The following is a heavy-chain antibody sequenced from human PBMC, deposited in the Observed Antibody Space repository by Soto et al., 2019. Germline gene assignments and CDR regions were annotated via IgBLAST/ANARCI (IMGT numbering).Heavy chain of an antibody. Sequence: QVQLVQSGAEAKKPGASVKVSCTASGYTFTSYYMHWVRQDPGQGLEWMGIINRSGGSTGYAQKFQGRVTMTRDTTTSKVYRELSSVRSEDKAVYYCARRGNHYYGMDVWVQCTTVTVS. V-gene: IGHV1-46*01. J-gene: IGHJ6*01. CDR3: ARRGNHYYGMDV. CDR2: INRSGGST. CDR1: GYTFTSYY. D-gene: IGHD3-10*01.